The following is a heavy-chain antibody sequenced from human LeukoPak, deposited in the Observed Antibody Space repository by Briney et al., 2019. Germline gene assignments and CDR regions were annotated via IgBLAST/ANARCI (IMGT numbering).Heavy chain of an antibody. CDR1: GGSISSSSYY. Sequence: PSETLSLTCTVSGGSISSSSYYWGWIRQPPGKGLEWIGSIYYSGSTYYNPSLKSRVTISVDTSKNQFSLKLSSVTAADTAVYYCARDLGDHSSGYYYDYWGQGTLVTVSS. D-gene: IGHD3-22*01. V-gene: IGHV4-39*07. CDR2: IYYSGST. CDR3: ARDLGDHSSGYYYDY. J-gene: IGHJ4*02.